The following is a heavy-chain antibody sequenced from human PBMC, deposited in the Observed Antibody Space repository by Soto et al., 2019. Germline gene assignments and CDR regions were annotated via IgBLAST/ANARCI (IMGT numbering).Heavy chain of an antibody. CDR3: VSDGDVCSGSDCFRHFTY. D-gene: IGHD5-12*01. CDR2: IREDGSAA. V-gene: IGHV3-7*03. Sequence: PGGSLRLSCVASGFSISPYWMSWVRQAPGKGLEWVANIREDGSAARYVDSARDRFLISRDNTKNSLYLQMTSLRAEDTAIYYCVSDGDVCSGSDCFRHFTYWGRGTRVTVSS. CDR1: GFSISPYW. J-gene: IGHJ4*02.